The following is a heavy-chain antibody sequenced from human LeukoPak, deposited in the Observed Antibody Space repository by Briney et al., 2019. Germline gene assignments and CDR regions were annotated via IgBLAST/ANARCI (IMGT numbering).Heavy chain of an antibody. CDR3: ARRLTMVRGVYYYGMDV. Sequence: SETLSLTCAVYGGSFSGYYWSWIRQPPGKGLEWSGEINHSGSTNYNPSLKSRVTISVDTSKNQFSLKLSSVTAADTAVYYCARRLTMVRGVYYYGMDVWGQGTTVTVSS. CDR1: GGSFSGYY. V-gene: IGHV4-34*01. D-gene: IGHD3-10*01. J-gene: IGHJ6*02. CDR2: INHSGST.